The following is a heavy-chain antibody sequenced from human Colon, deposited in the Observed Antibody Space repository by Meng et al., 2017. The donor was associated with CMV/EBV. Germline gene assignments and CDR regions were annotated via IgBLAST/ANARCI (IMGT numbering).Heavy chain of an antibody. Sequence: GGSLRLSCAASGFTFSSYWMSWVRQAPGKGLEWVAYIKQDGSEKYYVDSVKGRFTISRDNAKNSLYLQMDSLAVEDTAFYYCTKGFCSSSRCFRFDPWGQGTLVTVSS. CDR3: TKGFCSSSRCFRFDP. V-gene: IGHV3-7*03. D-gene: IGHD2-2*01. CDR2: IKQDGSEK. J-gene: IGHJ5*02. CDR1: GFTFSSYW.